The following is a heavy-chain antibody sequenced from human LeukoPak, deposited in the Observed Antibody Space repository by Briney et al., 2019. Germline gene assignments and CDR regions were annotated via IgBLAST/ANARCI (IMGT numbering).Heavy chain of an antibody. D-gene: IGHD3-22*01. J-gene: IGHJ5*02. CDR3: ARGRFRGYYYDSSGRNNWFDP. CDR2: INHSGST. CDR1: GGSVSSGSYY. V-gene: IGHV4-39*07. Sequence: SETLSLTCTVSGGSVSSGSYYWSWIRQPPGKGLEWIGEINHSGSTNYNPSLKSRVTISVDTSKNQFSLKLSSVTAADTAVYYCARGRFRGYYYDSSGRNNWFDPWGQGTLVTVSS.